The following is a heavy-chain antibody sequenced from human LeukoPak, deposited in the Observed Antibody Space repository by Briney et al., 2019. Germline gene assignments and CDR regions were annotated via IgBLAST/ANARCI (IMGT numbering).Heavy chain of an antibody. CDR2: ISAYNGNT. V-gene: IGHV1-18*01. CDR3: ARVGQGYSSSWLVD. J-gene: IGHJ4*02. D-gene: IGHD6-13*01. Sequence: ASVKVSCKASGYTFTSYGISWVRQAPGQGLEWMGWISAYNGNTNYAQKLQGRVTMTTDTSTSTAYTELRSLRSDDTAVYYCARVGQGYSSSWLVDWGQGTLVTVSS. CDR1: GYTFTSYG.